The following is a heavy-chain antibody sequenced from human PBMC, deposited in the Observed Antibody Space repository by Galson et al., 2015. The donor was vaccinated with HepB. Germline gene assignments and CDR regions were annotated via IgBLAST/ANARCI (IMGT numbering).Heavy chain of an antibody. J-gene: IGHJ6*02. Sequence: SLRLSCAASGFTFSSYGMHWVRQAPGKGLEWVAVISYDGSNKYYADSVKGRFTISRDNSKNTLYLQMSSLRAEDTAVYYCAKGVKIAARRGYYYGMDVWGQGTTVTVSS. D-gene: IGHD6-6*01. CDR2: ISYDGSNK. V-gene: IGHV3-30*18. CDR3: AKGVKIAARRGYYYGMDV. CDR1: GFTFSSYG.